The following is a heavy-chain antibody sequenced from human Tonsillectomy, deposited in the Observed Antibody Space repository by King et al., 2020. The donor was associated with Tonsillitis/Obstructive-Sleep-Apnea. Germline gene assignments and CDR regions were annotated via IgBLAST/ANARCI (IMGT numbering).Heavy chain of an antibody. CDR1: GFTLSNCT. CDR2: ISYDGSNK. J-gene: IGHJ6*03. D-gene: IGHD3-3*01. V-gene: IGHV3-30*04. CDR3: ARDTNYDFWSGPYYLDV. Sequence: VQLVESGGGVVQPGRSLRLSCAASGFTLSNCTIHWVRQAPGKGPEWVAVISYDGSNKYYADSVKGRFTISRDNSKNTLYLRMHSLRPEDTAVYYCARDTNYDFWSGPYYLDVWGKGTTVSVSS.